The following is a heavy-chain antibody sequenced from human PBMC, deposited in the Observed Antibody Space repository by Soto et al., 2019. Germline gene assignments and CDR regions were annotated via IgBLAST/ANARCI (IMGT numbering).Heavy chain of an antibody. Sequence: PGGSLRLSCAASGFTFSSYSMNWVRQAPGKGLEWVSSISSSSSYIYYADSVKGRFTISRDNAKNSLYLQMNSLRAEDTAVYYCARDRYYDFWSGYYSYYYYGMDVWGQGTTVTVSS. CDR1: GFTFSSYS. CDR3: ARDRYYDFWSGYYSYYYYGMDV. CDR2: ISSSSSYI. V-gene: IGHV3-21*01. D-gene: IGHD3-3*01. J-gene: IGHJ6*02.